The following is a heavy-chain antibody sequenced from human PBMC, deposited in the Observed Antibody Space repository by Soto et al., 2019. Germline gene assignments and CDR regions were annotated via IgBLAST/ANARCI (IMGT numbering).Heavy chain of an antibody. CDR1: GGSISSSSYY. J-gene: IGHJ4*02. V-gene: IGHV4-39*01. D-gene: IGHD6-13*01. CDR3: ARHGRPLYVAAAGRGYFDY. CDR2: IYYSGST. Sequence: QLQLQESGPGLVKPSETLSLTCTVSGGSISSSSYYWGWIRQPPGKGLEWIGSIYYSGSTYYNPSLKSRVTLSVDTSKNQFSLKLSSVTAADTAVYYCARHGRPLYVAAAGRGYFDYWGQGTLVTVSS.